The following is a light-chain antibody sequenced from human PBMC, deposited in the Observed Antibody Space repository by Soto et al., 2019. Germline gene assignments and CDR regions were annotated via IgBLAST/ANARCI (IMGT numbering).Light chain of an antibody. J-gene: IGLJ1*01. Sequence: QSALTQPRSVSGSPGQSVTISCTGTSSDVGGYNYVSWYQQCPGKAPKLMIYDVSKRPSGVPDRFSGSKSGNTASLTISGLQAEDEADYYCCSYAGSYTYVFGPGTKLTVL. CDR1: SSDVGGYNY. V-gene: IGLV2-11*01. CDR2: DVS. CDR3: CSYAGSYTYV.